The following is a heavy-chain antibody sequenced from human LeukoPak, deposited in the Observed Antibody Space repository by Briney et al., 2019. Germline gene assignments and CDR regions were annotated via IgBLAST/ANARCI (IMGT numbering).Heavy chain of an antibody. Sequence: ASVKVSCKTSGYTFTGHYIHWVRQAPGQGLEWMGWINPNNGGTNYAQKFQGRVTMTRDTSINTAYMELSRLRSDDTAVYYCARDVSSSLRIWGQGTLVTVSS. CDR1: GYTFTGHY. CDR3: ARDVSSSLRI. V-gene: IGHV1-2*02. CDR2: INPNNGGT. J-gene: IGHJ4*02. D-gene: IGHD2-2*01.